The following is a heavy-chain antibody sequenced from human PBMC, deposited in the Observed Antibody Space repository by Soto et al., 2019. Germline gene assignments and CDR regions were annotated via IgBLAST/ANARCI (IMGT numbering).Heavy chain of an antibody. J-gene: IGHJ4*02. D-gene: IGHD3-16*02. CDR2: ISGSGDRT. V-gene: IGHV3-23*01. Sequence: GGSLRLSCEASGFTFSTYAMSWVRQAPGKVLEWVSGISGSGDRTHYADSVKGRFSISRDNSQNTLHLQMNSLRAEETAVYYCAKASTYEYVWGSSRYYFDHWGQGALVTVSS. CDR3: AKASTYEYVWGSSRYYFDH. CDR1: GFTFSTYA.